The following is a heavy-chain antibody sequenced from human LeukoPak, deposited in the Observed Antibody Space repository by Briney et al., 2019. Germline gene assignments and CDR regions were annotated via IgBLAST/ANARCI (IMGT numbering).Heavy chain of an antibody. J-gene: IGHJ5*02. D-gene: IGHD6-19*01. V-gene: IGHV4-39*01. CDR3: ARRSVAGCWFEA. Sequence: SETLSLTCTVSGGSINNTFYYWGWIRQPPGKGLEWIGSIYYSGDTYYNPSLKTRVTISVDTSKNQFSLRLNSVTAADTAVYFCARRSVAGCWFEAWGQGTLVTVSS. CDR2: IYYSGDT. CDR1: GGSINNTFYY.